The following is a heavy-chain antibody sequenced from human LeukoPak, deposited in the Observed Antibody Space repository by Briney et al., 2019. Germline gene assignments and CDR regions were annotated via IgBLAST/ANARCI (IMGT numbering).Heavy chain of an antibody. Sequence: GSSVKVSCKASGGTFSSYTISLVRQAPGQGLEWMGRIIPILGIANYAQKFQGRVTITADKSTSTAYMELSSLRSEDTAVYYCARTDYGGYWFDPWGQGTLVTVSS. V-gene: IGHV1-69*02. CDR1: GGTFSSYT. J-gene: IGHJ5*02. D-gene: IGHD4-17*01. CDR3: ARTDYGGYWFDP. CDR2: IIPILGIA.